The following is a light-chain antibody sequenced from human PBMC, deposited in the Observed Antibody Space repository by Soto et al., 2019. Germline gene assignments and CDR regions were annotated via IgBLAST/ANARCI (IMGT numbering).Light chain of an antibody. CDR3: QQANSFPLT. CDR2: ASS. Sequence: EIVLTQSPGTLSLSPGERATLSCKTSQTSGSNFLAWYQHKPGQAPRLLIYASSNRATGIPDRFSGSASGPDFTLTINRLEPEDFATYYCQQANSFPLTFGGGTKVDIK. V-gene: IGKV3-20*01. J-gene: IGKJ4*01. CDR1: QTSGSNF.